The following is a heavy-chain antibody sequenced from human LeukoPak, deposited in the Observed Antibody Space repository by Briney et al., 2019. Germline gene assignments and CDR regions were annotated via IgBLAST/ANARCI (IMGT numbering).Heavy chain of an antibody. CDR1: GFTFRSYG. V-gene: IGHV3-30*03. Sequence: QAGGSLRLSCAASGFTFRSYGMHWVRQAPGKGLEWVAVISYDGSNKYYADSVKGRFTISRDNSKSTLYLQMNSLRAEDTAVYYCAVSSGYYYSRFDYRGQGTLVTVSS. J-gene: IGHJ4*02. CDR3: AVSSGYYYSRFDY. D-gene: IGHD3-22*01. CDR2: ISYDGSNK.